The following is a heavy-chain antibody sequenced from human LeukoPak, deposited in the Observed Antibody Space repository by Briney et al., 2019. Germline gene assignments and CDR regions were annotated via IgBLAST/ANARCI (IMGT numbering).Heavy chain of an antibody. V-gene: IGHV4-59*01. D-gene: IGHD2-2*01. CDR2: VSYTGDA. Sequence: SETLSLTCTVPGGAISSYYWSWIRQPPGKGLEWIGYVSYTGDASQNPSLRGRVTMSVDTSNNQVSLELSSVTAADTAVYYCARQVVPAASFNYWGQGTLVTVSS. J-gene: IGHJ4*02. CDR3: ARQVVPAASFNY. CDR1: GGAISSYY.